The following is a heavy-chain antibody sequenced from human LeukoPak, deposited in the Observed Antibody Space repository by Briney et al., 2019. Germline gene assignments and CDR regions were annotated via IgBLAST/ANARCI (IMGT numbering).Heavy chain of an antibody. V-gene: IGHV3-7*04. CDR1: GFAFSTYW. J-gene: IGHJ4*02. CDR2: IKGDGSDK. CDR3: ARPFGSGTYYQFDL. D-gene: IGHD3-10*01. Sequence: PGGSLRLSCAASGFAFSTYWMSWVRKAPGKGLEWVANIKGDGSDKYYLDSLKGRFTVSRDNAKNSLYLQVYSLRADDTAVYYCARPFGSGTYYQFDLWGQGTLVTVSS.